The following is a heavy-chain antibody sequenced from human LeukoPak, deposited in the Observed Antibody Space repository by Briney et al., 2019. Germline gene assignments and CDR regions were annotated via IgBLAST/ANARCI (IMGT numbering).Heavy chain of an antibody. D-gene: IGHD1-26*01. Sequence: GGSLRLSCAASGFTFSTYYMNWVRQAPGKGLEWVSFITGSSSYIYYTDSVKGRFTISRDNSKNTLYLQMNSLRAEDTAVYYCAKDCGGTKWELGRDYFDYWGQGTLVTVSS. V-gene: IGHV3-21*01. CDR1: GFTFSTYY. CDR3: AKDCGGTKWELGRDYFDY. J-gene: IGHJ4*02. CDR2: ITGSSSYI.